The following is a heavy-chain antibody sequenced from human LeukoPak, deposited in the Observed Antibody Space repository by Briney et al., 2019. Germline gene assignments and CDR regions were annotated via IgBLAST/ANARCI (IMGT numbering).Heavy chain of an antibody. CDR3: ARPLFIYYFGMDV. J-gene: IGHJ6*02. Sequence: SVKVSSKASGGTLSSYAISWVRQAPGQGLEWMGGIIPIFGTANYAQKFQGRVTITADESTSTAYMELSSLRSEDTAVYYCARPLFIYYFGMDVWAKGPRSPSP. CDR1: GGTLSSYA. V-gene: IGHV1-69*13. D-gene: IGHD2-21*01. CDR2: IIPIFGTA.